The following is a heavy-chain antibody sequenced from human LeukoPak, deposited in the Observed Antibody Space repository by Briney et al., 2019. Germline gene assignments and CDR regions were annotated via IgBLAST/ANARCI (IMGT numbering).Heavy chain of an antibody. J-gene: IGHJ1*01. V-gene: IGHV1-69*13. CDR2: IIPIFGTA. D-gene: IGHD1-14*01. CDR1: GGTFSSYA. Sequence: ASVKVSCKASGGTFSSYAISWVRQAPGQGLEWMGGIIPIFGTANYAQKFQGRVTITADESTSTAYMELSSLRSEDTAVYYCARDSSELRSLIFHWGQGTLVTVSS. CDR3: ARDSSELRSLIFH.